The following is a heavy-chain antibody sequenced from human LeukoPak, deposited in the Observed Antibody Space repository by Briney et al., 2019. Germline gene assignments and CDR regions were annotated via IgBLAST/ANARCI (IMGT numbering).Heavy chain of an antibody. CDR3: ARQPKSCAPGIFITGKACWFDT. D-gene: IGHD3-10*01. Sequence: NASETLSLTCSVSDGSISSGYYYWAWIRQPPGKGPEWIGSIYYSGTTYPNPSLKSRVTISVDTSKNQFSLTLSSVTAADTAVYYCARQPKSCAPGIFITGKACWFDTWGQGTLVTVSP. CDR2: IYYSGTT. CDR1: DGSISSGYYY. J-gene: IGHJ5*02. V-gene: IGHV4-39*01.